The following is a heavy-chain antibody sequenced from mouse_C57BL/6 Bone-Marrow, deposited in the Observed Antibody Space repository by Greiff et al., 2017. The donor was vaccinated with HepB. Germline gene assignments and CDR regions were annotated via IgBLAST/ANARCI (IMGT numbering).Heavy chain of an antibody. Sequence: EVMLVESGGGLVQPGGSLKLSCAASGFTFSDYYMYWVRQTPEKRLEWVAYISNGGGSTYYPDTVKGRFTISRDNAKNTLYLQMSRLKSEDTAMYYGARHGGGNYEGYYAMDYWGQGTSVTVSS. CDR3: ARHGGGNYEGYYAMDY. V-gene: IGHV5-12*01. D-gene: IGHD2-1*01. J-gene: IGHJ4*01. CDR1: GFTFSDYY. CDR2: ISNGGGST.